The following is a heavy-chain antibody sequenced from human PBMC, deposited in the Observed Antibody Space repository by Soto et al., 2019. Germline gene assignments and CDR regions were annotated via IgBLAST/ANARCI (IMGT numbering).Heavy chain of an antibody. CDR3: ARGLGYQLLSAMCDY. Sequence: QVQLVQSGAEVKKPGASVKVSCKASGYTFTSYYMHWVRQAPGQGLEWMGIINPSGGSTTYAQKFQGRVTMTRDTSTSTVYMELSSLRSEDTAVYYCARGLGYQLLSAMCDYWGQGTLVTVSS. CDR2: INPSGGST. J-gene: IGHJ4*02. V-gene: IGHV1-46*03. D-gene: IGHD2-2*01. CDR1: GYTFTSYY.